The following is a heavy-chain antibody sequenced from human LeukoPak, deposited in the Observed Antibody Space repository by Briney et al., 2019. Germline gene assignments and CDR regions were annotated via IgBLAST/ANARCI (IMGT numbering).Heavy chain of an antibody. D-gene: IGHD6-13*01. V-gene: IGHV3-30*18. Sequence: GGSLRLSCAASGFTFSSYGMHWVRQAPGKGLGWVAVISYDGSNKYYADSVKGRFTISRDNSKNTLYLQMNSLRAEDTAVYYCAKDRSSSWSFFDYWGQGTLVTVSS. CDR3: AKDRSSSWSFFDY. CDR1: GFTFSSYG. CDR2: ISYDGSNK. J-gene: IGHJ4*02.